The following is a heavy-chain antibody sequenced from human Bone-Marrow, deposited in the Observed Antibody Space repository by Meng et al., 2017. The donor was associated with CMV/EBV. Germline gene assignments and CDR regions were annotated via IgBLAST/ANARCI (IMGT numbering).Heavy chain of an antibody. Sequence: GESLKISCAASGFTFSSYSMNWVRQAPGKGLEWVSSISSSSNYIYYADSVKGRFTISRDTAKNSLYLQMNSLRAEDTAVYYCARDYGSGSYGYYYGVDVWGQGTTVPVSS. CDR1: GFTFSSYS. J-gene: IGHJ6*02. V-gene: IGHV3-21*01. CDR3: ARDYGSGSYGYYYGVDV. CDR2: ISSSSNYI. D-gene: IGHD3-10*01.